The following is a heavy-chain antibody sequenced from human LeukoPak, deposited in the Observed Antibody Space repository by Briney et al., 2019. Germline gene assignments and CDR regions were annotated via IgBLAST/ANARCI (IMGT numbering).Heavy chain of an antibody. CDR1: GGSISSGSYY. D-gene: IGHD3-3*01. Sequence: SETLSLTCTVSGGSISSGSYYWSWIRQPAGKGLEWIGRIYTSGSTNYNPSLKSRVTISVDTSKNQFSLKLSSVTAADTAVYYCARRTAYEIWSGYYPWGQGTLVTVSS. V-gene: IGHV4-61*02. J-gene: IGHJ5*02. CDR2: IYTSGST. CDR3: ARRTAYEIWSGYYP.